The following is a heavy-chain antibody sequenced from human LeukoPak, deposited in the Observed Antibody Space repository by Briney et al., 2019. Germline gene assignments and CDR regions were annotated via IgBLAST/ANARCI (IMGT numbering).Heavy chain of an antibody. CDR1: GFTFSSYA. CDR2: ISGSGGST. D-gene: IGHD3-10*01. V-gene: IGHV3-23*01. CDR3: APFGDQKDYYYYMDV. Sequence: GGSLRLSCAASGFTFSSYAMSWVRQAPGKGLEWGSAISGSGGSTYYADSVKGRFTISRDNSKNTLYLQMNSLRAEDTAVYYCAPFGDQKDYYYYMDVWGKGTTVTVSS. J-gene: IGHJ6*03.